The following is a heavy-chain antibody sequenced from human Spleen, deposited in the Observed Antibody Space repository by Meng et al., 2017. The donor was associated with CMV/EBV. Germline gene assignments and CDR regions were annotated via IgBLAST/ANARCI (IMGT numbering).Heavy chain of an antibody. V-gene: IGHV3-48*04. Sequence: GESLKISCAASGFTFSSYWMNWVRQAPGKGLEWISSISTSSITIYYADSVKGRFTISRDNAKNSLFLQMNSLRAEDTAVYYCAREGCSSTSCTTLDYWGQGAQVTVSS. J-gene: IGHJ4*02. CDR2: ISTSSITI. CDR1: GFTFSSYW. CDR3: AREGCSSTSCTTLDY. D-gene: IGHD2-2*01.